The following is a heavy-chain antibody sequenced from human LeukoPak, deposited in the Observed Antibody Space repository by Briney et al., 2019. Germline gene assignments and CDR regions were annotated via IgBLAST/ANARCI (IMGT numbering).Heavy chain of an antibody. D-gene: IGHD6-6*01. V-gene: IGHV4-39*01. CDR2: IYYSGST. J-gene: IGHJ6*03. CDR1: GGSISSSSYY. Sequence: SETLSLTCTVSGGSISSSSYYWGWIRQPPGKGLEWIGSIYYSGSTYYNPSLKSRVTISVDTSKNQFSLKLSSVTAADTAVYYCAYLSSFDYYYYYYVDVWGKGTTVTVSS. CDR3: AYLSSFDYYYYYYVDV.